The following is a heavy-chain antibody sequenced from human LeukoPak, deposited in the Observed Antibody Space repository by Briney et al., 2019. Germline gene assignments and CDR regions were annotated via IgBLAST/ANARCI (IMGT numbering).Heavy chain of an antibody. CDR1: GGSIGSSTYY. CDR3: AREVDTAMADAFDI. CDR2: IYYSGSP. D-gene: IGHD5-18*01. V-gene: IGHV4-39*07. Sequence: PSETLSLTCIVSGGSIGSSTYYWGWIRQPPGKGLEWIGSIYYSGSPYYNPSLKRRVTISVDTSKNQFSLKLNSVTAADTAVFYCAREVDTAMADAFDIWGQGTMVTVSS. J-gene: IGHJ3*02.